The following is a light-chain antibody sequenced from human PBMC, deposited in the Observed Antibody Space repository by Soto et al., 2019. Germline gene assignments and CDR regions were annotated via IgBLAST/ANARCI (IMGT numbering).Light chain of an antibody. CDR3: QQYDNWPWT. CDR2: GAS. J-gene: IGKJ1*01. V-gene: IGKV3-15*01. CDR1: QTISGT. Sequence: EIVMPQSPATLSVSPGGRATLSCRASQTISGTLAWYQQKPGQAPRLLIHGASTRAPGFPARFSGSGSGTDFTLTISSLQSEDFAVYYCQQYDNWPWTFGQGTKVDIK.